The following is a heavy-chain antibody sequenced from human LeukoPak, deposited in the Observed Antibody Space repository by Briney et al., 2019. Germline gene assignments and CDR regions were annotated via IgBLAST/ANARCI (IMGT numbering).Heavy chain of an antibody. Sequence: GGSLRLSCAASGFTFSDYYMSWFRQAPGKGLEWVGFIRSKAYGGTTEYAASVKGRFTISRDDSKSIAYLQMNSLKTEDTAVYYCTREGEPPITMVRGVIIPFDYWGQGTLVTVSS. D-gene: IGHD3-10*01. J-gene: IGHJ4*02. CDR1: GFTFSDYY. CDR2: IRSKAYGGTT. CDR3: TREGEPPITMVRGVIIPFDY. V-gene: IGHV3-49*03.